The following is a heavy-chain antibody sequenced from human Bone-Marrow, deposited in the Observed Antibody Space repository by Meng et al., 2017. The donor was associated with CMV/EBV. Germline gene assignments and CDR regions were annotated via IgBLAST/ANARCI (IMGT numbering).Heavy chain of an antibody. CDR3: ARDRCSSTSCYNYYYYYGMDV. D-gene: IGHD2-2*02. J-gene: IGHJ6*02. CDR2: IIPILGIA. Sequence: SVKVSCKASGGTFSSYAISWVRQAPGQGLEWMGGIIPILGIANYAQKFQGRVTITADKSTSTAYMELSSLRSEDTAVYYCARDRCSSTSCYNYYYYYGMDVWGQGTTVTVPS. V-gene: IGHV1-69*10. CDR1: GGTFSSYA.